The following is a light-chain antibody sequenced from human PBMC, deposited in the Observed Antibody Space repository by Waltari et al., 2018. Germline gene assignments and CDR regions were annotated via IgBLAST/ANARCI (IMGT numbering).Light chain of an antibody. CDR2: EVT. Sequence: QSALTPPPSASGSPGQSVTISCTGTSSDIGGSNYVSWYQQHPGKAPKLMIYEVTKRPSGVPDRFSASKSGNTASLTVSGLQAEDEADYYCSSFAGSTNWVFGGGTKLTVL. CDR1: SSDIGGSNY. V-gene: IGLV2-8*01. J-gene: IGLJ3*02. CDR3: SSFAGSTNWV.